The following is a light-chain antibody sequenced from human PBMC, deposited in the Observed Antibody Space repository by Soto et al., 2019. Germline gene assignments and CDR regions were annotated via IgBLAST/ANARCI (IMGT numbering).Light chain of an antibody. J-gene: IGKJ4*01. Sequence: ETVLTPSPGTPSLSPWEIATPSCRASPSLSSSYLARHQQKPGQAPRLLIYGASSRATGIPDRFSGSGSGTDFTLTISRLEPEDFAVYYCQQYGSSALTFGGGTKVDIK. CDR2: GAS. CDR1: PSLSSSY. V-gene: IGKV3-20*01. CDR3: QQYGSSALT.